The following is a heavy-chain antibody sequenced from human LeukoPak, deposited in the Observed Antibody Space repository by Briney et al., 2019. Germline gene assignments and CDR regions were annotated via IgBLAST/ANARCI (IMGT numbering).Heavy chain of an antibody. V-gene: IGHV4-59*01. Sequence: SETLSLTCTVSGGSISTYYWSWIRQPPGKGLDWIGYIYSSGHTNYNLSLKNRITMSVDTSKNQFSLKVTSVTAADTAVYYCAAIGLHCVDSTCYATSFDYWSQGTLVTVSS. D-gene: IGHD2-2*01. CDR1: GGSISTYY. CDR2: IYSSGHT. CDR3: AAIGLHCVDSTCYATSFDY. J-gene: IGHJ4*02.